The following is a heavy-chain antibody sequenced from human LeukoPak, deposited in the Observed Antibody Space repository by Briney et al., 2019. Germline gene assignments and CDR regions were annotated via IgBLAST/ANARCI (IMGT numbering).Heavy chain of an antibody. V-gene: IGHV3-33*01. Sequence: PGTSLRLSCAASGFTFSYYGMHWVRRAPGKGLEWVAVIWYDGSDKYYADSAKGRFTISRDNFKNMLHLQMNSLRADDTAVYYCARDDRDASDIWGQGTMVTVSS. J-gene: IGHJ3*02. CDR3: ARDDRDASDI. CDR1: GFTFSYYG. CDR2: IWYDGSDK.